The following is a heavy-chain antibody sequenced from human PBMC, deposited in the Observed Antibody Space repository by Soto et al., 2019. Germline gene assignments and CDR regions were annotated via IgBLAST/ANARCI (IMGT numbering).Heavy chain of an antibody. D-gene: IGHD3-16*01. CDR3: ERVNGGGITDQYSDY. CDR1: GGPISSYY. CDR2: IYYSGST. V-gene: IGHV4-59*01. J-gene: IGHJ4*02. Sequence: SETLSLTCTVSGGPISSYYWSWIRQPPGKGLEWIGYIYYSGSTNYNPSLKSRVTISVETSKNQFSLKLSSVNAADTAVYYCERVNGGGITDQYSDYRGQGNMVTVSS.